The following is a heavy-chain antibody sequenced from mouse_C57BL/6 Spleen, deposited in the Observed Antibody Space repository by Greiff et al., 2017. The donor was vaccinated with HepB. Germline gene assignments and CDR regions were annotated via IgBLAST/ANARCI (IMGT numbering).Heavy chain of an antibody. CDR3: ARKVMVTWYFDV. D-gene: IGHD2-2*01. J-gene: IGHJ1*03. V-gene: IGHV1-63*01. Sequence: VQLQQSGAELVRPGTSVKMSCKASGYTFTNYWIGWAKQRPGHGLEWIGDIYPGGGCTNYNEKFKGKATLTADKSSSTAYMQFSSLTSEDSAIYYCARKVMVTWYFDVWGTGTTVTVSS. CDR2: IYPGGGCT. CDR1: GYTFTNYW.